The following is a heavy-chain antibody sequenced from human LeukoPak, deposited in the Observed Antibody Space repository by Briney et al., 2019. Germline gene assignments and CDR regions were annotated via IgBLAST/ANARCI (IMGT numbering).Heavy chain of an antibody. D-gene: IGHD6-19*01. CDR3: AKSSGWDLDAFDI. J-gene: IGHJ3*02. V-gene: IGHV4-38-2*02. Sequence: SETLSLTCTVSGYSITSAYYWGWIRQPPGKGLEWIGSFFLKGSTYYNPSLKSRVTISVDTSKNQFSLTLSSVTAADTAVYYCAKSSGWDLDAFDIWGQGTMVTVSS. CDR2: FFLKGST. CDR1: GYSITSAYY.